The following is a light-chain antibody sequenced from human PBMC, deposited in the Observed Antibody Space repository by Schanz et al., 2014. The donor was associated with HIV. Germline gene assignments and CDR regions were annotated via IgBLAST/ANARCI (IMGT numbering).Light chain of an antibody. J-gene: IGLJ1*01. CDR1: SEHSGYI. V-gene: IGLV4-60*03. CDR2: VEGSGRF. CDR3: ETWDSHSQYYV. Sequence: QLVLTQSSSASASLGSSVKLTCTLSSEHSGYIIAWHQQQPGKAPRHLMKVEGSGRFNKGSGVPDRFSGSSSGADRYLTISSLQSEDEGDYYCETWDSHSQYYVFGTGTKLTVL.